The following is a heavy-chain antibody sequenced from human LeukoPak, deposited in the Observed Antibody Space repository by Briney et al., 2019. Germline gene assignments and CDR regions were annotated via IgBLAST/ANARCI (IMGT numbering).Heavy chain of an antibody. CDR1: GGSFSGYY. J-gene: IGHJ6*03. CDR3: ARDRDEYYYGSGYYYYMDV. V-gene: IGHV4-34*01. Sequence: SETLSLTCAVYGGSFSGYYWSWIRQPPGKGLEWIGEINHSGSTNYNPSLKSRVTISVDTSTNQFSLKLSSVTAADTAVYYCARDRDEYYYGSGYYYYMDVWGKGTTVTVSS. CDR2: INHSGST. D-gene: IGHD3-10*01.